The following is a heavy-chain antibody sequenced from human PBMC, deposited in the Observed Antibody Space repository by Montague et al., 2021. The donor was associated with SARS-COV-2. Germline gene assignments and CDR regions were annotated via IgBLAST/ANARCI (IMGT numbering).Heavy chain of an antibody. CDR2: IYTSGST. Sequence: TLSLTCTVSGGSISSGNYYWSWIRQPSGKGLEWIGRIYTSGSTNYNPSLKSRVTISADTSTNQFSLKLTSMTAADTAVYYCAREVGRYYDCRSDTWGQGTLVTVSS. J-gene: IGHJ5*02. CDR3: AREVGRYYDCRSDT. D-gene: IGHD1-26*01. V-gene: IGHV4-61*02. CDR1: GGSISSGNYY.